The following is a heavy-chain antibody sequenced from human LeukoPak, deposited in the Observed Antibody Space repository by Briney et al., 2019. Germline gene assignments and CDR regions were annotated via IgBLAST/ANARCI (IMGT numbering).Heavy chain of an antibody. Sequence: SVKVSCKASGGTFSSYAISWVRQAPGQGLEWMGGIIPIFGTANYAQKFQGRVTITADKSTSTAYMELSSLRSEDTAVYYCARGNLDLYDYVWGSYPDWLDPWGQGTLVTVSS. V-gene: IGHV1-69*06. J-gene: IGHJ5*02. CDR3: ARGNLDLYDYVWGSYPDWLDP. CDR1: GGTFSSYA. D-gene: IGHD3-16*02. CDR2: IIPIFGTA.